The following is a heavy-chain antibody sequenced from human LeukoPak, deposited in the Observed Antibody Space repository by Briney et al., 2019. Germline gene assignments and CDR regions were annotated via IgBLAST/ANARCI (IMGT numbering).Heavy chain of an antibody. V-gene: IGHV3-30*18. CDR2: ISYDGSNK. CDR3: AKEISLFGYYDSSGYYYFPRPLDY. CDR1: GFTFSSYG. J-gene: IGHJ4*02. Sequence: PGGSLRLSCAASGFTFSSYGMHWVRQAPGKGLEWVAVISYDGSNKYYADSVKGRFTISRDNSKNTLYLQMNSLRAEDTAAYYCAKEISLFGYYDSSGYYYFPRPLDYWGQGTLVTVSS. D-gene: IGHD3-22*01.